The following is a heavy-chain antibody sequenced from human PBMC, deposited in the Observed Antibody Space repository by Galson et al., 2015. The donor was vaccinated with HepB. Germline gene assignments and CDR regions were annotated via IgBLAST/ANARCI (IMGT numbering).Heavy chain of an antibody. CDR1: GFTFSAYS. D-gene: IGHD2-15*01. Sequence: SLRLSCAASGFTFSAYSMNWVRQAPGKGLEWVSSISSSSYIYYADSVKGRFTISRDYAKNSLFLQMNSLRAEDTAVYYCARARGGSRDYYGMDVWGQGTTVTVSS. CDR2: ISSSSYI. J-gene: IGHJ6*02. V-gene: IGHV3-21*01. CDR3: ARARGGSRDYYGMDV.